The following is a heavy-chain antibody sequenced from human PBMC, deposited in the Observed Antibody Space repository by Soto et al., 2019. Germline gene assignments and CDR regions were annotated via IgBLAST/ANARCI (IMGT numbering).Heavy chain of an antibody. J-gene: IGHJ4*02. CDR3: ARGVRGIAVAGTDY. CDR2: ISSSSNTI. V-gene: IGHV3-48*02. CDR1: GFIFSSYS. D-gene: IGHD6-19*01. Sequence: EVQLVESGGGLVQPGGSLRLSCAASGFIFSSYSMNWVRQAPGKGLEWVSYISSSSNTIYYADSVKGRFTISRDNAKNSLYLQMNSLRDEGTAVYYCARGVRGIAVAGTDYWGQGTLVTVSS.